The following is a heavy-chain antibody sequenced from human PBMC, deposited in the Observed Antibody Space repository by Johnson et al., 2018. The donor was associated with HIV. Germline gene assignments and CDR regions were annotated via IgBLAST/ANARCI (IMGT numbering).Heavy chain of an antibody. J-gene: IGHJ3*02. CDR3: ARQFTLADAFDI. Sequence: QVQLVESGGGVVQPGRSLRLSCAASEFTFSNYAMCWVRQAPGKGLEWVALISYDGTKTYYTDSVKGRFTISRDNSRNTLYLQLNSLRADDSAAYYCARQFTLADAFDIWGQGTLVTVSS. CDR1: EFTFSNYA. D-gene: IGHD5-24*01. V-gene: IGHV3-30*04. CDR2: ISYDGTKT.